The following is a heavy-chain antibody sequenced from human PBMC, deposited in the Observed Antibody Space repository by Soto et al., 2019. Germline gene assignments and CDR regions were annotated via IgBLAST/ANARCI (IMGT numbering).Heavy chain of an antibody. V-gene: IGHV1-18*01. D-gene: IGHD6-6*01. CDR1: GYTFTRSG. CDR2: ISAYNGNT. J-gene: IGHJ6*02. CDR3: ARDANSSSSGVMDV. Sequence: QVPLVQSGAEVKEPGASVKVSCKASGYTFTRSGISWVRQAPGQGLEWMGWISAYNGNTKDAQKIQGRVTMTTDTSTTTAYMELRSLRYDDTAVYYCARDANSSSSGVMDVRGQGTAVTVSS.